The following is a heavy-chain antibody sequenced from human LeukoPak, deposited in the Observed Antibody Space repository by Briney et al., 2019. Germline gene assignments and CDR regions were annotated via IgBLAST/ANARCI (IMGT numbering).Heavy chain of an antibody. CDR3: AGGLYYYDSSGPGLYTFDY. J-gene: IGHJ4*02. CDR2: IIPIFGTA. Sequence: SVKVSCKASGYTFTSYGISWVRQAPGQGLEWMGGIIPIFGTANYAQKFQGRVTITADKSTSTAYMELSSLRSEDTAVYYCAGGLYYYDSSGPGLYTFDYWGQGTLVTVSS. CDR1: GYTFTSYG. D-gene: IGHD3-22*01. V-gene: IGHV1-69*06.